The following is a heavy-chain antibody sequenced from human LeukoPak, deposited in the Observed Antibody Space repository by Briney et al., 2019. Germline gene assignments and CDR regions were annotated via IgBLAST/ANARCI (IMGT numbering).Heavy chain of an antibody. CDR2: IYSGGDT. J-gene: IGHJ4*02. CDR3: ARAPLQDIVVVPAEV. CDR1: GFTVSSDY. Sequence: ETGGSLRLSCAASGFTVSSDYMSWVRQAPGKGLEWVSLIYSGGDTYYADSVKGRFTISSDNSKNTLYLQMNSLRAEDTAVYYCARAPLQDIVVVPAEVWGQGTLVTVSS. D-gene: IGHD2-2*01. V-gene: IGHV3-66*02.